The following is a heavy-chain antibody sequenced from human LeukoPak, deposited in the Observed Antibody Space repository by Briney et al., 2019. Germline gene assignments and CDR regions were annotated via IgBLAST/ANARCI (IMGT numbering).Heavy chain of an antibody. CDR1: GDSMSSIDW. J-gene: IGHJ5*02. D-gene: IGHD2-15*01. Sequence: SETLSLTCAVSGDSMSSIDWWSWVRQPPGKGLEWIGEINHSGSTNYNPSLKSRVTISVDTSKNQFSLKLSSVTAADTAVYYCARGTIVVVAARSYGGWFDPWGQGTLVTVSS. V-gene: IGHV4-4*02. CDR3: ARGTIVVVAARSYGGWFDP. CDR2: INHSGST.